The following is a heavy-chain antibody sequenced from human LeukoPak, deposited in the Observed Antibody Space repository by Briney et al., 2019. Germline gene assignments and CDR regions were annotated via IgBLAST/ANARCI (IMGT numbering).Heavy chain of an antibody. CDR3: ARAGSNWHYVY. CDR1: GFTFSSYA. CDR2: ISGSGGST. D-gene: IGHD3-10*01. Sequence: PGGSLRLSCAASGFTFSSYAMSWVRQAPGKGLEWVSAISGSGGSTYYADSVKGRFTISRDNSKNTLYLQMNSLRVEDTAVYYCARAGSNWHYVYWGQGTLVTVSS. V-gene: IGHV3-23*01. J-gene: IGHJ4*02.